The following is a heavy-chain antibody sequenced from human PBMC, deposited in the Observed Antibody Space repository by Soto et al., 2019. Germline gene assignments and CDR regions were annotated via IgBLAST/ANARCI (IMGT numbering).Heavy chain of an antibody. Sequence: GGSLRLSCAASGFTFDDYTMHWVRQAPGKGLEWVSLISWDGGSTYYADSVKGRFTISRDNSKNSLYLQMNSLRTEDTALYYCAKVRIQLWRDYYGMDVWGQGTTVTVSS. D-gene: IGHD5-18*01. CDR2: ISWDGGST. CDR1: GFTFDDYT. V-gene: IGHV3-43*01. CDR3: AKVRIQLWRDYYGMDV. J-gene: IGHJ6*02.